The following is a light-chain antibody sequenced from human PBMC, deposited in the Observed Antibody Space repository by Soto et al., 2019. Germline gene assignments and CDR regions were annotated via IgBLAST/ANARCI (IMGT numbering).Light chain of an antibody. V-gene: IGKV1-8*01. J-gene: IGKJ1*01. CDR3: QQYYSYQWT. CDR1: QGISSY. CDR2: AAS. Sequence: AIRMTQSPSSFSASTGDRVTITCRASQGISSYLAWYQQKPGKAPKLLIYAASTFQSGVPSRFSGSGSGTDFTLTISCLQSEDFATYYCQQYYSYQWTFGQGTKVEIK.